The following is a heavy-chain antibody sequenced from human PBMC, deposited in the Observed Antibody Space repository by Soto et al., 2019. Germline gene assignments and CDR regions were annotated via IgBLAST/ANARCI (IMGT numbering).Heavy chain of an antibody. J-gene: IGHJ6*02. CDR2: ISAYNGNT. CDR3: ARVLLRTMVRGEGNYYYGMDV. D-gene: IGHD3-10*01. CDR1: GYTFTSYG. Sequence: ASVKVSCKASGYTFTSYGISWVRQAPEQGLEWMGWISAYNGNTNYAQKLQGRVTMTTDTSTSTAYMELRSLRSDDTAVYYCARVLLRTMVRGEGNYYYGMDVWGQGTTVTVSS. V-gene: IGHV1-18*01.